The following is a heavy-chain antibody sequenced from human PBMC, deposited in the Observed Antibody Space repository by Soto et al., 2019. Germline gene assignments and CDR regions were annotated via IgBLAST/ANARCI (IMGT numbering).Heavy chain of an antibody. V-gene: IGHV3-64D*06. Sequence: GGSLRLSCTASGFTFSDYAMHWVRQAPGKGLGYVSVIRSDGDRIYYADSVKGRFTISRDNSKNTLFLQMNSLRPEDTAMYYCVKDHPALEYWGHGTLVTVS. CDR1: GFTFSDYA. CDR3: VKDHPALEY. CDR2: IRSDGDRI. J-gene: IGHJ4*01.